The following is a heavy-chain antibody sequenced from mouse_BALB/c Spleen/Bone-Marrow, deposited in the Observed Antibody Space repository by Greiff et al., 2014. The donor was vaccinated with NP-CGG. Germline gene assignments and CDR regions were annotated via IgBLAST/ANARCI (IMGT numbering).Heavy chain of an antibody. J-gene: IGHJ2*01. CDR3: TRGEDY. CDR2: IDPANGNT. Sequence: VQLQQSGAELVKPGASVKLSCTSSGFNIKDTFMHWVKQRPEQGLEWIGRIDPANGNTKYDPKFQGKATITADTSSNTAYLQLTSLTSEDTAVYYCTRGEDYWGQGTTLAVSS. CDR1: GFNIKDTF. V-gene: IGHV14-3*02.